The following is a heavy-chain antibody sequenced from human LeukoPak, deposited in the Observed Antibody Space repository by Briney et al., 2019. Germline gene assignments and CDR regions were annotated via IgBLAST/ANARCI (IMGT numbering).Heavy chain of an antibody. CDR2: INAGNGNT. J-gene: IGHJ4*02. Sequence: ASVKVSCKASGYTFTSYAMHWVRQAPGQRLEWMGWINAGNGNTKYSQKFQGRVTITRDTSASTAYMELSSLRSDDTAVYYCASPAAYYYDSSGLTSYYWGQGTLVTVSS. CDR1: GYTFTSYA. V-gene: IGHV1-3*01. CDR3: ASPAAYYYDSSGLTSYY. D-gene: IGHD3-22*01.